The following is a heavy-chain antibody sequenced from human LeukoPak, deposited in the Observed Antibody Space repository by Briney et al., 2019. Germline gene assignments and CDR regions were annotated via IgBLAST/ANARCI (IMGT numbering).Heavy chain of an antibody. CDR1: GGSISSYY. CDR3: ARDSGSYYGFDY. Sequence: PSETLSLTCTVSGGSISSYYWSWIRQPPGKGLEWIGYIYYSGSTNYNPSLKSRVTMSVDTSKNQFSLKLSSVTAADTAVYYCARDSGSYYGFDYWGQGTLVTVSS. V-gene: IGHV4-59*12. D-gene: IGHD1-26*01. CDR2: IYYSGST. J-gene: IGHJ4*02.